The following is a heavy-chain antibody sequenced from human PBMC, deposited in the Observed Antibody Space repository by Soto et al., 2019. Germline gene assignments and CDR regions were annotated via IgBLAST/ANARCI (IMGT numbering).Heavy chain of an antibody. CDR3: TRDPMNGCWWFDA. CDR2: IVHSGFT. D-gene: IGHD3-9*01. V-gene: IGHV4-4*03. CDR1: CGSIISNHY. Sequence: PETLSLSCALSCGSIISNHYRTWARQPPGMGLEWIVEIVHSGFTNYNPSLKSRVTISLDTSKNPFSLNLTSVSAEDTAVYYCTRDPMNGCWWFDAWGQGTLVTVSS. J-gene: IGHJ5*02.